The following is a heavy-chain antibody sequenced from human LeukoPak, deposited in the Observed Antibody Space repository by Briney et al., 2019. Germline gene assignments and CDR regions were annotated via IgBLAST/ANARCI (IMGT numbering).Heavy chain of an antibody. Sequence: PGGSLGLSCAASGFTFDDYGMSWVRQASGKGLEWVSGINWNGGSTGYADSVKGRFTISRDNAKNSLYLQMNSLRAEDTALYYCARSVAASRDYWGQGTLVTVSS. CDR2: INWNGGST. V-gene: IGHV3-20*04. J-gene: IGHJ4*02. D-gene: IGHD2-15*01. CDR3: ARSVAASRDY. CDR1: GFTFDDYG.